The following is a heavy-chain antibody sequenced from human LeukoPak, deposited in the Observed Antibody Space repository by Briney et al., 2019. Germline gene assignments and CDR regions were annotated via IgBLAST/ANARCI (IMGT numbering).Heavy chain of an antibody. CDR2: ISGSGGRT. V-gene: IGHV3-23*01. CDR1: GFTFSSYA. CDR3: ATDQGGPYYYYYYGMDV. Sequence: GESLRLSCAASGFTFSSYAMSWVRQTPGKGLEWVSAISGSGGRTYYADSVKGRFTISRDNSKNTLYLQMNSLRAEDTAVYYCATDQGGPYYYYYYGMDVWGQGTTVTVSS. J-gene: IGHJ6*02. D-gene: IGHD3-16*01.